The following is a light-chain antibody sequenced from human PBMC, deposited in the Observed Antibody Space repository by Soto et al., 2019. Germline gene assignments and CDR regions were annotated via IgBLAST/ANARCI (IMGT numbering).Light chain of an antibody. Sequence: EIVMTQSPATLSVSPGERATLSCRASQSVSSNLAWYQQKPGQAPRLLIYLASTRATGIPARFSGSGSGTDFTLTISSLQSEDFAVYYCQQYNNWPYTFGQGTKLEI. CDR2: LAS. CDR1: QSVSSN. V-gene: IGKV3-15*01. J-gene: IGKJ2*01. CDR3: QQYNNWPYT.